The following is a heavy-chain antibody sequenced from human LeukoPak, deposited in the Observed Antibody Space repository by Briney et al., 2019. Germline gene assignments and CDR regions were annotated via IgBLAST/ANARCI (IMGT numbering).Heavy chain of an antibody. J-gene: IGHJ4*02. V-gene: IGHV3-48*01. D-gene: IGHD3-9*01. Sequence: GGSLRLSCVASEITFSIYTMNWVRQAPGKGLEWIPSIGSNSVTIYYADSVKGRFTISRDNAENSLYLQMNSLRAEDTAVYYCARDRRGYYDILTGYYYFDYWGQGTLVTVSS. CDR2: IGSNSVTI. CDR1: EITFSIYT. CDR3: ARDRRGYYDILTGYYYFDY.